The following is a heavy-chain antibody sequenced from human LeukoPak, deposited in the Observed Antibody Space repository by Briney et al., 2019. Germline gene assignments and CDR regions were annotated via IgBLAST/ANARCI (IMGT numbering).Heavy chain of an antibody. CDR2: ISYDGSNK. J-gene: IGHJ4*02. CDR3: ARDESVGGLDY. V-gene: IGHV3-30*19. Sequence: PGRSLTLSCAASEFTFTTYGMHWVRQAPGKGLEWVAVISYDGSNKYYADSVKGRFTISRDNSKNTLYLQMNSLRAEDTAVYYCARDESVGGLDYWGQGTLVTVSS. D-gene: IGHD2-8*02. CDR1: EFTFTTYG.